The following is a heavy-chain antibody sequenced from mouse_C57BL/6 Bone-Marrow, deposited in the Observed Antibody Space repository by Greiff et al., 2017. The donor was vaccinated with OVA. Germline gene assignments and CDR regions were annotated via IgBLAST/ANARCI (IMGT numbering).Heavy chain of an antibody. CDR2: IDPNSGGT. CDR3: ARSDDYDLYAMDY. Sequence: QVQLKQPGAELVKPGASVKLSCKASGYTFTSYWMHWVKQRPGRGLEWIGRIDPNSGGTKYNEKFKSKATLTVDKPSSTAYMQLSSLTSEDSAVYYCARSDDYDLYAMDYWGQGTSVTVSS. CDR1: GYTFTSYW. J-gene: IGHJ4*01. D-gene: IGHD2-4*01. V-gene: IGHV1-72*01.